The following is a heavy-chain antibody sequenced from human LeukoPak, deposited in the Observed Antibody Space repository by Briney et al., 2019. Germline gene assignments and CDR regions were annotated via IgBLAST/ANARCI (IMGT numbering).Heavy chain of an antibody. CDR2: WDPEAGET. D-gene: IGHD2-2*01. V-gene: IGHV1-24*01. Sequence: ASVNVSCKVSGYTLTELSMHWVWQAPGDGHERMGGWDPEAGETIYAQTFQGSVTMTADTSTDTAFTEQISLRSAATAVYYCTTDRGYCSSTSCPLGAFDIWGQGTMVTVSS. CDR1: GYTLTELS. CDR3: TTDRGYCSSTSCPLGAFDI. J-gene: IGHJ3*02.